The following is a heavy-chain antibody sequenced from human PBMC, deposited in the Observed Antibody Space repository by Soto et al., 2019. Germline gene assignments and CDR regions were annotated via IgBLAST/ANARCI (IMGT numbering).Heavy chain of an antibody. J-gene: IGHJ5*02. D-gene: IGHD3-10*01. CDR1: GFSFSTSGVG. CDR3: VSGSFPNWFDP. V-gene: IGHV2-5*01. CDR2: IYWNDDR. Sequence: QITLKESGPTLVKPTQTLTLTCTFSGFSFSTSGVGVGWIRQPPGKALEWLALIYWNDDRRYSPSLKSRLTITKDTSKHQVFLTITNMDPVDTATYYCVSGSFPNWFDPWGQGTLVTVSS.